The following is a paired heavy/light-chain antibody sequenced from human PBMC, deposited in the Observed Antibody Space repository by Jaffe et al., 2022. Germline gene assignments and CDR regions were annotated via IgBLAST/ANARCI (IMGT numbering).Light chain of an antibody. V-gene: IGLV2-11*01. CDR1: SSDVGTYNF. Sequence: QSALTQPHSLSGSPGQSVTISCTGTSSDVGTYNFVSWYQQHPGQAPKLIISDVSNRPSGIPDRFSGSKSGNTASLTISGLQAEDEADYYCWSYAGTYTFAVLGGGTKLTVL. CDR2: DVS. CDR3: WSYAGTYTFAV. J-gene: IGLJ2*01.
Heavy chain of an antibody. V-gene: IGHV5-51*03. CDR1: TYTFNTYW. J-gene: IGHJ3*02. CDR2: INPVDSAT. D-gene: IGHD6-19*01. Sequence: LVQSGAEVKKPGESLKISCKASTYTFNTYWIGWVRQVPGKGLEWMGIINPVDSATRYNPSFEGHVVMSTDWSTNTAYLQWVTLKASDTAMYYCSRRRAVTGNVNFDMWGQGTMVTVSS. CDR3: SRRRAVTGNVNFDM.